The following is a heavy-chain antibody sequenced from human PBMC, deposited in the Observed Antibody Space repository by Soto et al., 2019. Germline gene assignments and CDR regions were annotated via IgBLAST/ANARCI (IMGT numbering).Heavy chain of an antibody. J-gene: IGHJ6*03. CDR1: GDSFNDYY. V-gene: IGHV1-2*04. D-gene: IGHD2-15*01. Sequence: QVQLVQSGAEVRKPGASVTVSCRSSGDSFNDYYIHWVRQAPGQGLAWMGWINPNGGVTKYAQKFQGWVSMNRDTSIKTAYMQLSRLRSDDTAVYYCARESGGASETLVYYYLKMEVWSTWTSVTVSS. CDR2: INPNGGVT. CDR3: ARESGGASETLVYYYLKMEV.